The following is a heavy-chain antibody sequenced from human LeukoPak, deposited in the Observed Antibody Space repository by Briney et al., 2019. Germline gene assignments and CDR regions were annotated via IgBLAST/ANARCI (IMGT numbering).Heavy chain of an antibody. J-gene: IGHJ4*02. D-gene: IGHD3-10*01. CDR3: ARYGSGSNRFDY. Sequence: PGGSLRLSCAASGFTFSTYWMHWVRQAPGKGLVWVSRINSDGFTTNYADSVKGRFTISRDNAKNSLYLQMNSLRAEDTAVYYCARYGSGSNRFDYWGQGTLVTVSS. V-gene: IGHV3-74*01. CDR1: GFTFSTYW. CDR2: INSDGFTT.